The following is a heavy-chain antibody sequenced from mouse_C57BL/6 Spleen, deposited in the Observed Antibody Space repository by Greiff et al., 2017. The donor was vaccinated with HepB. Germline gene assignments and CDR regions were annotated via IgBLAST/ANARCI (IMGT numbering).Heavy chain of an antibody. CDR2: ISSGGDYI. Sequence: EVKLVESGEGLVKPGGSLKLSCAASGFTFSSYAMSWVRQTPEKRLEWVAYISSGGDYIYYADTVKGRFTISRDNARNTLYLQMSSLKSEDTAMYYCTRGGYDSSYDAMDYWGQGTSVTVSS. V-gene: IGHV5-9-1*02. CDR3: TRGGYDSSYDAMDY. CDR1: GFTFSSYA. D-gene: IGHD1-1*01. J-gene: IGHJ4*01.